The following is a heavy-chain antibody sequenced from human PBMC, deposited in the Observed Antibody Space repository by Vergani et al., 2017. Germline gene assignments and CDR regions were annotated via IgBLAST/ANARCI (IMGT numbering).Heavy chain of an antibody. CDR2: IKQDGSEK. CDR3: ARERGSYYVLSDY. J-gene: IGHJ4*02. D-gene: IGHD1-26*01. V-gene: IGHV3-7*01. CDR1: GFTFNSYW. Sequence: EVQLVESGGGLVKPGGSLRLSCAASGFTFNSYWMSWVRQAPGKGLEWVANIKQDGSEKYFVDSVKGRVTIARDNDNNSLYLHMNSLRAEDTAVYFCARERGSYYVLSDYWGQGTLVTVSS.